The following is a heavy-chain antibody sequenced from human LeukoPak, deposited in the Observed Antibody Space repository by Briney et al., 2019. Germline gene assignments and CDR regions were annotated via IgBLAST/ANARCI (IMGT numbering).Heavy chain of an antibody. J-gene: IGHJ6*03. CDR1: GFTFSSYS. D-gene: IGHD3-3*01. Sequence: GGSLRLSCAASGFTFSSYSMNWVRQAPGKGLEWVSSISSSSSYIYYADSVKGRFTISRDNAKNSLYLQMNSLRAEDTAVYYCARAFDFWSGNYYYYYYMDVWGKGTTVTVSS. CDR3: ARAFDFWSGNYYYYYYMDV. V-gene: IGHV3-21*01. CDR2: ISSSSSYI.